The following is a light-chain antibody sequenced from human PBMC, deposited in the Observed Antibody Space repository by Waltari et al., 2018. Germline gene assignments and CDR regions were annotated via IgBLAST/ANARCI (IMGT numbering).Light chain of an antibody. CDR3: QESYSTLTIT. CDR2: AAS. CDR1: QSISSY. V-gene: IGKV1-39*01. J-gene: IGKJ5*01. Sequence: DIQMTQSPSSLSASVGDRVTITCRASQSISSYLNWYQQQPGNAPKLLIYAASSLQSGVPLRVSGSGSGTGSTLTIRSLQPEHFATYYCQESYSTLTITCGQATRLEVK.